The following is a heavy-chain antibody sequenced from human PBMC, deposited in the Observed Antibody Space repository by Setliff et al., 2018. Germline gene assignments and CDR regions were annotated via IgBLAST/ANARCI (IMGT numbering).Heavy chain of an antibody. Sequence: GGSLRLSCAASGFTFSRYWMHWVRQVPGKGLVWVSRINGDGSSTYYADSVKGRFTISRDNSKNTLYLQMNSLRAEDTAVYYCARDKPIRDGYKRPPYYYGMDVWGQGTTVTVSS. V-gene: IGHV3-74*01. CDR1: GFTFSRYW. J-gene: IGHJ6*02. D-gene: IGHD5-12*01. CDR3: ARDKPIRDGYKRPPYYYGMDV. CDR2: INGDGSST.